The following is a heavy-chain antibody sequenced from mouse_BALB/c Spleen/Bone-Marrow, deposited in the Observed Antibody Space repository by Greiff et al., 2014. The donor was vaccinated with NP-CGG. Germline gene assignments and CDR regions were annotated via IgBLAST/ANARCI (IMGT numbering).Heavy chain of an antibody. Sequence: VQLVESGAELMKPGASVTISCKATGYTFSSYWIEWVKQRPGHGLEWIGEILPGSGSTNYNEKFKGKATFTADTSSNTAYMQLSSLTSEDSAVYYCAREDGHWYFDVWGAGTTVTVSS. CDR2: ILPGSGST. V-gene: IGHV1-9*01. CDR3: AREDGHWYFDV. CDR1: GYTFSSYW. J-gene: IGHJ1*01. D-gene: IGHD1-1*01.